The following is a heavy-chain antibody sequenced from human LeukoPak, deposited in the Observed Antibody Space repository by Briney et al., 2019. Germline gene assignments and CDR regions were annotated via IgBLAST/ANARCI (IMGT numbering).Heavy chain of an antibody. D-gene: IGHD2-21*02. Sequence: SETLSLTCTVSGASISGHYWSWIRQPPGKGLEWIGHIYYNGGTAYNPSLESRITISVDTSKNQFSLKLSSVTAADTAVYYCARGGDWKHWFDPWGQGSRVTISS. CDR1: GASISGHY. CDR2: IYYNGGT. J-gene: IGHJ5*02. CDR3: ARGGDWKHWFDP. V-gene: IGHV4-59*11.